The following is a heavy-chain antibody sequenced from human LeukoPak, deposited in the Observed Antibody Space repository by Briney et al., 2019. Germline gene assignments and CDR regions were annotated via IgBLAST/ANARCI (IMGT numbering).Heavy chain of an antibody. CDR2: IIGSGDST. Sequence: GGSLRLSCAASGFTFSNYAMSWDRQAPGKGLEWVSAIIGSGDSTYYADSVKGRFTISRDNSKNTLYLQMNSLRAEDTAVYFCAKDHPPYCGGDCYSGYWGQGTLVTVSS. J-gene: IGHJ4*02. V-gene: IGHV3-23*01. CDR1: GFTFSNYA. D-gene: IGHD2-21*02. CDR3: AKDHPPYCGGDCYSGY.